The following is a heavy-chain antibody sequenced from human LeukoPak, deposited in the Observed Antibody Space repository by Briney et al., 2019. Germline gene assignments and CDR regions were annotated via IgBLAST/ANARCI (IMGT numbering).Heavy chain of an antibody. CDR2: TKQDGSEK. Sequence: PGGSLRLSYAASGFTFSRYWMSWVRQAPGKGLEWVANTKQDGSEKNYVDSVKGRFTISRDNAKNSLYLQMNSLRAEDTAVYYCASTFGLGAFWGQGTLVTVSS. CDR3: ASTFGLGAF. V-gene: IGHV3-7*05. J-gene: IGHJ4*02. D-gene: IGHD3/OR15-3a*01. CDR1: GFTFSRYW.